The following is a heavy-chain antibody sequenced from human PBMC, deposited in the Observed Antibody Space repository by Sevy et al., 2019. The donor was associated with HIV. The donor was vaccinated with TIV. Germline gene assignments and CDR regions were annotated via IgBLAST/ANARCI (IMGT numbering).Heavy chain of an antibody. CDR3: ARVQYSSTWHFDY. J-gene: IGHJ4*02. D-gene: IGHD6-13*01. CDR2: IYYRSKWYN. CDR1: GDSVSSNSPT. V-gene: IGHV6-1*01. Sequence: SQTLSLTCAISGDSVSSNSPTWHWIRQSPSRGLEWLGRIYYRSKWYNDYGVSVKSRITINPDRSKNQFSLHLISVTPEDTDVDYCARVQYSSTWHFDYWGQGTLVTVSS.